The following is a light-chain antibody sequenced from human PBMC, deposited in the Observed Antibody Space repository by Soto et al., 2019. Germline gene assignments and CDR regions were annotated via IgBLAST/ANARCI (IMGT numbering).Light chain of an antibody. Sequence: DIQMTQSPSTLSSSAGDRVTITCRATQSISTWLAWYQQKPGKAPKLLVYDASTLESGVPSRFSGSGSGTEFTLTISSLRPDDFATYYCQQYDGYSGTFGQGTKVDIK. CDR2: DAS. V-gene: IGKV1-5*01. CDR1: QSISTW. CDR3: QQYDGYSGT. J-gene: IGKJ1*01.